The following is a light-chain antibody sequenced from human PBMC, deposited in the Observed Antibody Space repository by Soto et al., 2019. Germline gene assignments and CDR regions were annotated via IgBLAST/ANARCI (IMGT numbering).Light chain of an antibody. CDR1: QSISTW. J-gene: IGKJ1*01. Sequence: DIQMTQSPSTLSASVGDRVTITCRASQSISTWLAWYQQKPGKAPNLLIYKASSLESGVPSRFSGSGSETEFTLTISNLQPDDFATYYCHQYYSYSRTFGQGTKVEIK. CDR2: KAS. V-gene: IGKV1-5*03. CDR3: HQYYSYSRT.